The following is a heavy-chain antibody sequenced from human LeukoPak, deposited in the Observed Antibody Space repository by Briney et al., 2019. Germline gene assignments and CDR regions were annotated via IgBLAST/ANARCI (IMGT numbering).Heavy chain of an antibody. J-gene: IGHJ4*02. CDR2: IRTTAEGAKYA. CDR1: GFSFTDYP. V-gene: IGHV3-48*02. CDR3: ATDQRYAFDY. Sequence: QPGGSLRLSSATSGFSFTDYPMNWVRQAPGKGLEWISNIRTTAEGAKYAYYADSVKGRVTISRDDGKNTLYLHMNSLRDDDTALYYCATDQRYAFDYWGQGILVTVSS. D-gene: IGHD3-9*01.